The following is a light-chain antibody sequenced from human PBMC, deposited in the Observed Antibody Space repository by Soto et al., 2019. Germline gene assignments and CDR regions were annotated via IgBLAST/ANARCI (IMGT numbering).Light chain of an antibody. CDR1: QDIRNT. CDR2: AAP. J-gene: IGKJ1*01. V-gene: IGKV1-6*01. CDR3: LQYYNFSWT. Sequence: IQMTQSPSTLSASVGDRVTITCRASQDIRNTLAWYQQKPGEAPKLLIFAAPNLQSGVPSRFSGSGSVTDFTLAITGLQPEEFATYYCLQYYNFSWTFGQGTKVDIK.